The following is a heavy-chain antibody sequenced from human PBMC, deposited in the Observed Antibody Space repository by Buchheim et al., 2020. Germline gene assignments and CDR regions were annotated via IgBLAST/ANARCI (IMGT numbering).Heavy chain of an antibody. V-gene: IGHV4-61*01. CDR3: AREVIMLTRFDP. J-gene: IGHJ5*02. D-gene: IGHD3-10*01. Sequence: QVQLQESGPRLVKPSETLSLTCTVSGGSVTSGGSVTSGSHYWSWIRQSPGKGLEWIGYLYYSGTTNYNPSLKSRATISVDTYKNQFSLKLRSVTAADTAVYYCAREVIMLTRFDPWGQGTL. CDR1: GGSVTSGGSVTSGSHY. CDR2: LYYSGTT.